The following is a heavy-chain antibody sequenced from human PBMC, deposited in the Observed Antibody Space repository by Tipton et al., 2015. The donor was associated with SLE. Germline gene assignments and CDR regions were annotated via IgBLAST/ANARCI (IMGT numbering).Heavy chain of an antibody. D-gene: IGHD3-3*01. CDR1: GYTFTSYY. J-gene: IGHJ5*02. V-gene: IGHV1-46*01. CDR3: ARDRTYYDFWGMGVYWFDP. Sequence: QLVQSGAEVKKPGASVKVSCKASGYTFTSYYMHWVRQAPGQGLEWMGIINPSGGSTSYAQKFQGRVTMTRDTSTSTVYMELSSLRSEDTAVYYCARDRTYYDFWGMGVYWFDPWGQGTLVTVSS. CDR2: INPSGGST.